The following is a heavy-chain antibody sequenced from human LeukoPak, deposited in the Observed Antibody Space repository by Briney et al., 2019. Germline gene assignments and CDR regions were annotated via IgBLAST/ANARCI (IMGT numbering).Heavy chain of an antibody. J-gene: IGHJ4*02. CDR1: GYTFTGYY. V-gene: IGHV1-2*02. Sequence: ASVKVSCKASGYTFTGYYMHWVRQAPGQGLEWMGWISPTIGGTNYAQKFQGRVTMTRDTSISTAYMELSRLRSEHTAVYYCARDHEHSYDYWGQGTLVTVSS. CDR2: ISPTIGGT. CDR3: ARDHEHSYDY.